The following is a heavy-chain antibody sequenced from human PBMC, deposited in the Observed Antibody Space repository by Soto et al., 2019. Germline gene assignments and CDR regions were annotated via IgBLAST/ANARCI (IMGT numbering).Heavy chain of an antibody. CDR3: ARASAYCGGDCYFPGGWFDP. CDR2: IIPIRGIA. V-gene: IGHV1-69*02. Sequence: SVKVSCKASGGTFSSYTISWVRQAPGQGLEWMGRIIPIRGIANYAQKFQGRVTMTADTSTSTAYMELSRLRSEDTAVYYCARASAYCGGDCYFPGGWFDPWGQGTLVTVSS. CDR1: GGTFSSYT. D-gene: IGHD2-21*02. J-gene: IGHJ5*02.